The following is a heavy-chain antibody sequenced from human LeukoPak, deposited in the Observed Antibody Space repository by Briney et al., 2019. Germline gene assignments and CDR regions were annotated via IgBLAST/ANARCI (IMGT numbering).Heavy chain of an antibody. CDR3: ARAPRGYTYERGQNWFDP. J-gene: IGHJ5*02. V-gene: IGHV4-39*07. CDR2: LYYSGTT. Sequence: SETLSLTCTVSGGSISSSSFYYWGWIRQPPGKGLEWIGTLYYSGTTYYNPSLKSRVTISVDTSKNQFSLKLSSATAADTAVYYCARAPRGYTYERGQNWFDPWGQGTLVTVSS. D-gene: IGHD5-18*01. CDR1: GGSISSSSFYY.